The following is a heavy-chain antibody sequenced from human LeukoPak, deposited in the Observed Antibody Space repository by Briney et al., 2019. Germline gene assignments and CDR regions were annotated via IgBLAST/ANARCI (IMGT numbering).Heavy chain of an antibody. D-gene: IGHD1-26*01. CDR3: SSRAGATGGFDY. J-gene: IGHJ4*02. V-gene: IGHV3-30*02. CDR2: IRYDGSNK. CDR1: GFTFSSYG. Sequence: GGSLRLSCAASGFTFSSYGMHWVRQTPGKGLEWVAFIRYDGSNKYYADSVKGRFTISRDNSKNTLYLQMNSLRAEDTAVYYCSSRAGATGGFDYWGQGTLVTVSS.